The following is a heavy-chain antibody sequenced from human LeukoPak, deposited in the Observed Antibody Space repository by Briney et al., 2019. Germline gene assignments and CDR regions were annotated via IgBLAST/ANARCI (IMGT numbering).Heavy chain of an antibody. D-gene: IGHD4-17*01. CDR1: GFTVSSNY. CDR2: IKQDGSET. V-gene: IGHV3-7*01. J-gene: IGHJ3*02. Sequence: GGSLRLSCAASGFTVSSNYMSWVRQAPGKGLEWVASIKQDGSETRYVDSVKGRFIIFRDNTKSSLYLQMNSLRAEDTAVYYCARYGLGDTFDIWGQGTVVTVSS. CDR3: ARYGLGDTFDI.